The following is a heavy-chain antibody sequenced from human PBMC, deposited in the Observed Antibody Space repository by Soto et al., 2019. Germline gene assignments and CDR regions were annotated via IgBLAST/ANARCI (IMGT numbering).Heavy chain of an antibody. CDR3: ARSLSYYGSLNWFDP. V-gene: IGHV4-59*01. Sequence: SETLSLTCTVSGGSISSYYWSWIRQPPGKGLEWIGYIYYSGSTNYNPSLKSRVTISVDTSKNQFSLKLSSVTAADTAVYYCARSLSYYGSLNWFDPWGQGTLVTRLL. CDR1: GGSISSYY. D-gene: IGHD3-10*01. CDR2: IYYSGST. J-gene: IGHJ5*02.